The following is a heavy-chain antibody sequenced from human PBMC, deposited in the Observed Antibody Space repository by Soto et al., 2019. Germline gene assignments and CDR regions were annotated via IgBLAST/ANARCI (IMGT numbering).Heavy chain of an antibody. Sequence: GASVKVSCKASGYSFTNNDVTWVRQATGQGLGWMGWMNPGSGGTGYAQKFQGRVTMTRDISIATAYMELSSLRSDDTAIYYCARMATFGSLNWFDPWGQGTLVTVS. D-gene: IGHD3-16*01. J-gene: IGHJ5*02. CDR3: ARMATFGSLNWFDP. CDR1: GYSFTNND. CDR2: MNPGSGGT. V-gene: IGHV1-8*01.